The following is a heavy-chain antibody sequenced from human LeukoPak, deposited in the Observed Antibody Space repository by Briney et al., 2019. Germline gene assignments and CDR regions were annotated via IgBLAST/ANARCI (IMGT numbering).Heavy chain of an antibody. CDR2: ISSSSSYI. D-gene: IGHD3-9*01. Sequence: PGGSLRLSCAASGFTFSSYSMNWVRQAPGKGLEWVSSISSSSSYIYYADSVKGRFTISRDNAKNSLYLQMNSLRAEDTAVYYCARRRGIDDILTGYYPFDYWGQGTLVTVSS. J-gene: IGHJ4*02. V-gene: IGHV3-21*01. CDR3: ARRRGIDDILTGYYPFDY. CDR1: GFTFSSYS.